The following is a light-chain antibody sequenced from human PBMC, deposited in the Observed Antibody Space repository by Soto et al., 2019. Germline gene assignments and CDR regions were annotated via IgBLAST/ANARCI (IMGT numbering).Light chain of an antibody. J-gene: IGKJ1*01. V-gene: IGKV3-15*01. CDR1: ESVTSS. Sequence: EVVMTQSPATLSVSPGEGATISCRASESVTSSLAWYQQKPGQPLRLLIYAASTRATDVPARFSGGGSETEFTLTISSLQSEDFAVYFCQQYNIWPLWTFGQGTKVDIK. CDR3: QQYNIWPLWT. CDR2: AAS.